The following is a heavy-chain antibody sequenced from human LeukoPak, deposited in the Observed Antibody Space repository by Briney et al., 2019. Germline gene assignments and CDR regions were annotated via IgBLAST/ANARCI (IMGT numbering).Heavy chain of an antibody. CDR3: ARHEASGTDFDY. CDR2: IYYSGST. D-gene: IGHD6-25*01. CDR1: GGSTSSYY. Sequence: PETLSLTCTVSGGSTSSYYWSWIRQPPGEGLEWIGYIYYSGSTNYNPSLKSRVAISVDTSKNQFSLKLSSVTAADTAVYYCARHEASGTDFDYWGQGTLVTVSS. J-gene: IGHJ4*02. V-gene: IGHV4-59*08.